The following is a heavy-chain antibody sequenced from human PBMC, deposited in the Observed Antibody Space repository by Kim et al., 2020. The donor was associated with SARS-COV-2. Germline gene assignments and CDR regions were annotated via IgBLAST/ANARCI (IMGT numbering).Heavy chain of an antibody. Sequence: GESLKISCKGSGYSFTSYWISWVRQMPGKGLEWMGRIDPSDSYTNYSPSFQGHVTISADKSISTAYLQWSSLKASDTAMYYCSRFPRYIDNENIVVVPAAGFDPWGQGTLVTVSS. J-gene: IGHJ5*02. CDR3: SRFPRYIDNENIVVVPAAGFDP. D-gene: IGHD2-2*01. CDR2: IDPSDSYT. V-gene: IGHV5-10-1*01. CDR1: GYSFTSYW.